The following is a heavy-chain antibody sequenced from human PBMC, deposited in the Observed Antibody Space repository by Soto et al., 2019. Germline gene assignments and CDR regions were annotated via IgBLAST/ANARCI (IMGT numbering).Heavy chain of an antibody. J-gene: IGHJ5*02. CDR3: ARVISPGPPENWFDP. CDR2: IIPILGIA. V-gene: IGHV1-69*02. CDR1: GGTFSSYT. Sequence: SVKVSCKASGGTFSSYTISWVRQAPGQGLEWMGRIIPILGIANYAQKFQGRVTITADKSTSTAYMELSSLRSEDMAVYYCARVISPGPPENWFDPWGQETLVTVSS.